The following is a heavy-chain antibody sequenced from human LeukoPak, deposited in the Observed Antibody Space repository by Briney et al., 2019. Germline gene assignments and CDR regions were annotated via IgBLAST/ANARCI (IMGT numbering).Heavy chain of an antibody. J-gene: IGHJ3*02. D-gene: IGHD6-6*01. CDR3: ARRSDSSSSGAPSDAFDI. CDR1: GGSISSGDYY. CDR2: IYYSGST. Sequence: PSETLSLTCTVSGGSISSGDYYWSWIRQPPGKGLEWTGYIYYSGSTYYNPSLKSRVTISVDTSKNQFSLKLSSVTAADTAVYYCARRSDSSSSGAPSDAFDIWGQGTMVTVSS. V-gene: IGHV4-30-4*08.